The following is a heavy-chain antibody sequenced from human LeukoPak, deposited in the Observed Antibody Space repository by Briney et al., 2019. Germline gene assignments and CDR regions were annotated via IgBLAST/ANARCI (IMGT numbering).Heavy chain of an antibody. J-gene: IGHJ4*02. CDR2: ISVRSNYI. V-gene: IGHV3-21*01. CDR1: GYTFSNYS. Sequence: PGGSLRLSCLASGYTFSNYSINWVRQAPGKGLEWVSSISVRSNYIYYADSVRGRFRISRDDARDSLYLQMNSLRAEDTPVYYCVRLRRNSDTSGFYYYYDFWGQGTLVTVSS. CDR3: VRLRRNSDTSGFYYYYDF. D-gene: IGHD3-22*01.